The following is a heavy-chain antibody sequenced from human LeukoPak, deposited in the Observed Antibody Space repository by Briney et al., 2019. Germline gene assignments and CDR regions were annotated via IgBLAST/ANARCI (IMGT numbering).Heavy chain of an antibody. CDR1: VGSISSYY. V-gene: IGHV4-59*01. CDR3: ARDSGDGDYFDY. D-gene: IGHD7-27*01. Sequence: SATLSLSCTVSVGSISSYYWSWIRQPPGRGLEWIGYIYYSGSTNYNPSLKSRVTISVDTSKNQFSLKLSSVTGADTAVYYCARDSGDGDYFDYWGQGTLVTVSS. CDR2: IYYSGST. J-gene: IGHJ4*02.